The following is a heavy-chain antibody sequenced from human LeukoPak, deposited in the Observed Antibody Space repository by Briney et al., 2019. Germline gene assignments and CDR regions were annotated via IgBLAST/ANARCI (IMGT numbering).Heavy chain of an antibody. D-gene: IGHD6-19*01. CDR3: AKAVAGTRYFDH. Sequence: SQTLSLTCAISGDSVSSNSAAWNWLRQSPSRGLEWLGRTYYRSKWYNDYAVSVKSRITINSDTSKNQFSLQLNSVTPEDTAVYYCAKAVAGTRYFDHWGQGTLVTVSS. V-gene: IGHV6-1*01. CDR1: GDSVSSNSAA. J-gene: IGHJ4*02. CDR2: TYYRSKWYN.